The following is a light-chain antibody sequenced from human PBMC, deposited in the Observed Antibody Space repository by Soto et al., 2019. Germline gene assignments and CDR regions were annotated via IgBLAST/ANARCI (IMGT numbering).Light chain of an antibody. J-gene: IGLJ2*01. V-gene: IGLV1-47*01. CDR3: AAWDDSLSGVV. Sequence: QSVLTQPPSASGTTGQRVTISCSGSSSNIGSNYVYWYQQLPGTAPKLLIYRNDQRHSGVPDRFSGSKSGTSASLAISGLRSEDEADYYCAAWDDSLSGVVFGGGTKVTVL. CDR1: SSNIGSNY. CDR2: RND.